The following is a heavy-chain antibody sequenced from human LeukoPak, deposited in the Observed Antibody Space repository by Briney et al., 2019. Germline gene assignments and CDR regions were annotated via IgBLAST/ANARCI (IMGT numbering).Heavy chain of an antibody. CDR2: IWYDGSNK. J-gene: IGHJ5*02. Sequence: GGSLRLSCAASGFTFSSYGMHWVRQAPGKGLEWVAVIWYDGSNKYYADSVKGRFTISRDNSKNTLYLQMNSLRAEDTAVYYCAKGVARLSIQDDWFDPWGQGTLVTVSS. V-gene: IGHV3-33*06. CDR3: AKGVARLSIQDDWFDP. CDR1: GFTFSSYG. D-gene: IGHD2-21*01.